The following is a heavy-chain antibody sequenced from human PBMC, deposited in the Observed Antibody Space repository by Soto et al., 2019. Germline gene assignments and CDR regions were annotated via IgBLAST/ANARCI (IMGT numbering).Heavy chain of an antibody. D-gene: IGHD6-19*01. CDR2: INGDNDNT. Sequence: ASVKVSCKASGYTFTSHSIHWVRQAPGQRLEWMGWINGDNDNTKYSQKFQGRVTITRDTPANTAYMELSSLRSEDTAVYYCAREAPYSSGWYYFDYWGQGTLVTVSS. J-gene: IGHJ4*02. V-gene: IGHV1-3*01. CDR1: GYTFTSHS. CDR3: AREAPYSSGWYYFDY.